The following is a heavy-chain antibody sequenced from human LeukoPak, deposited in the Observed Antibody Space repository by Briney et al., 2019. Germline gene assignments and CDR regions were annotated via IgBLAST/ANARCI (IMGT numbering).Heavy chain of an antibody. J-gene: IGHJ5*02. V-gene: IGHV3-23*01. D-gene: IGHD1-26*01. CDR2: ISGSGGST. Sequence: GGSLRLSCAASGFTFSSYAMSWVRQAPGKGLEWVSAISGSGGSTYYADSVKGRFTISRDNSKNTLYLQMNSLRAEDTAVYYCARAWSGGSSLGPWGQGTLVTVSS. CDR1: GFTFSSYA. CDR3: ARAWSGGSSLGP.